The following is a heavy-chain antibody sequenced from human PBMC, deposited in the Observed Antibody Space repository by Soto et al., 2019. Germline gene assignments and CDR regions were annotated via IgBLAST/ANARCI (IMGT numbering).Heavy chain of an antibody. Sequence: ASVKASCKASGYTFIDYYMHWVRQAPGQGFEWMGRISPKSRGTNYAQKFQGRVTMTWDTSLNTAYMELSSLISEDTAVYYCARPPGYISDWYYFDLWGQGTLVTVCS. CDR2: ISPKSRGT. J-gene: IGHJ4*02. CDR1: GYTFIDYY. D-gene: IGHD6-19*01. CDR3: ARPPGYISDWYYFDL. V-gene: IGHV1-2*02.